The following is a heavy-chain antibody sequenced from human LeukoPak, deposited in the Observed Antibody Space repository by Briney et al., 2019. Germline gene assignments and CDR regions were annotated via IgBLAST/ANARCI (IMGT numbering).Heavy chain of an antibody. Sequence: PSETLSLTCTVSGGSISSYYWSWIRQPPGKGLEWIVYIYYSGSTNYNPSLKSRVTISVDTSKNQFSLKLSSVTAADTAVYYCARGASQDQDYYDSSGYYPYDYWGQGTLVTVSS. D-gene: IGHD3-22*01. CDR1: GGSISSYY. CDR3: ARGASQDQDYYDSSGYYPYDY. CDR2: IYYSGST. J-gene: IGHJ4*02. V-gene: IGHV4-59*01.